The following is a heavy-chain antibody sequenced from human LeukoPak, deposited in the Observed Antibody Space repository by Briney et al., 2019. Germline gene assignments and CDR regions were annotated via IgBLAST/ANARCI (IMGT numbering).Heavy chain of an antibody. CDR2: INHSGST. V-gene: IGHV4-34*01. CDR3: ARGLGFSCSLLPGGY. D-gene: IGHD6-6*01. Sequence: SETLSLTCAVYGGSFSGYYWSWIRQPPGKGLEWIGEINHSGSTNYNPSLKSRVTISVDTSKNQFSLKLSSVTAADTAVYYCARGLGFSCSLLPGGYWRQGTLVTVSS. J-gene: IGHJ4*02. CDR1: GGSFSGYY.